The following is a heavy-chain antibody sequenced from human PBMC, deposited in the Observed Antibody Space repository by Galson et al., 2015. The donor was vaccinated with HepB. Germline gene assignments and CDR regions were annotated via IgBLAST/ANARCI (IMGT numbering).Heavy chain of an antibody. V-gene: IGHV3-21*01. Sequence: SLRLSCAASGFTFSSYSMNWVRQAPGKGLEWVSSISSSSSYIYYADSVKGRFTISRDNAKNSLYLQMNSLRAEDTAVYYCARAYYYDSSGSFRSAEYFQHWGQGTLVTVSS. CDR3: ARAYYYDSSGSFRSAEYFQH. CDR1: GFTFSSYS. CDR2: ISSSSSYI. D-gene: IGHD3-22*01. J-gene: IGHJ1*01.